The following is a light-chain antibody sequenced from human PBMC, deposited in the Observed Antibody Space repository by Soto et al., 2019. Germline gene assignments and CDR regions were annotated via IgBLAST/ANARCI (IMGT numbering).Light chain of an antibody. CDR1: SSDVGGYNY. CDR3: CSYGGSFYV. Sequence: SVLTQPHSVSGSPGHSVAISCSGTSSDVGGYNYVSWYQQHPGKAPKLIIFDVNKRPSGVPDRFSGSKSGSTASLTISGLQAEDEADYYCCSYGGSFYVVGTGTKVTVL. J-gene: IGLJ1*01. V-gene: IGLV2-11*01. CDR2: DVN.